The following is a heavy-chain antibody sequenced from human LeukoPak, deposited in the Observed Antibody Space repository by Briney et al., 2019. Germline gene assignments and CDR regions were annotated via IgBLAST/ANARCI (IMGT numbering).Heavy chain of an antibody. V-gene: IGHV4-59*08. CDR3: AAGGAAMVIRGAFDI. J-gene: IGHJ3*02. Sequence: SETLPLTCTVSGGSISSYYWSWIRQPPGKGLEWIGYIYYSGSTNYNPSLKSRVTISVDTSKNQFSLKLSSVTAADTAVYYCAAGGAAMVIRGAFDIWGQGTMVTVSS. CDR2: IYYSGST. CDR1: GGSISSYY. D-gene: IGHD5-18*01.